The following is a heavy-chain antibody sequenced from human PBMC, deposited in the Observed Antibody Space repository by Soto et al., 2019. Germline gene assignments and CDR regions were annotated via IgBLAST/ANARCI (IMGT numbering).Heavy chain of an antibody. CDR2: ISSSGSTA. CDR3: TRAAWFPYLSFY. CDR1: GFTFSRFE. J-gene: IGHJ4*02. Sequence: GSLRLSCAASGFTFSRFELHWVRQAPGKGLEWISYISSSGSTAYYASSVEGRFTISRDTANNSVYLQMDSLRAEDTALYYCTRAAWFPYLSFYWGQGALVTVSS. D-gene: IGHD3-10*01. V-gene: IGHV3-48*03.